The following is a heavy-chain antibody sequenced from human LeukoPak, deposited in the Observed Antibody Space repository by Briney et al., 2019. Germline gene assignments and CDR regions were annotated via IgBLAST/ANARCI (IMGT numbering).Heavy chain of an antibody. V-gene: IGHV1-2*02. D-gene: IGHD4-17*01. CDR2: INPNSGGT. J-gene: IGHJ3*01. Sequence: ASVKVSCKASGDAFNGYFMHWVRQAPGQGLEWMGWINPNSGGTKYAQKFQGRITMARDTSTNTDYMELSRLRSDDTAVYYCAREGTFDFGDYSAFDLWDQGTMVTVSS. CDR3: AREGTFDFGDYSAFDL. CDR1: GDAFNGYF.